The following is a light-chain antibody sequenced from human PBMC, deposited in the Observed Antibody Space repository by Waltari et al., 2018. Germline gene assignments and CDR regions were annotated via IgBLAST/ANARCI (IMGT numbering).Light chain of an antibody. CDR2: RDX. V-gene: IGLV1-47*01. CDR1: YSNIXRXY. Sequence: QSVLTQXPSVSGTXXXTVTISCSGXYSNIXRXYXYWYRQFPRTAPQIVIXRDXERPSGVADRFSGSKSXTSASLAXSGLRSXXEAIXHCAAWDDSLHXXXXGGTKVTVL. CDR3: AAWDDSLHXX. J-gene: IGLJ3*02.